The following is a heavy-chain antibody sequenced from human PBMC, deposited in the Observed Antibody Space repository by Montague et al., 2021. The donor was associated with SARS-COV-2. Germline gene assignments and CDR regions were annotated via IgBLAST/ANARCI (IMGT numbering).Heavy chain of an antibody. V-gene: IGHV4-39*01. Sequence: SETLSLTCTVSGDSIRNSEYSWGWVRQPPGNGLEWIGNIYDGGSTFYNPSLKSRVTIFVDTSKNQFSPKLSSVTAADTAVYYCATRTRYPQNDFGFWGQGTLVTVSS. CDR1: GDSIRNSEYS. J-gene: IGHJ4*02. CDR3: ATRTRYPQNDFGF. CDR2: IYDGGST. D-gene: IGHD1-14*01.